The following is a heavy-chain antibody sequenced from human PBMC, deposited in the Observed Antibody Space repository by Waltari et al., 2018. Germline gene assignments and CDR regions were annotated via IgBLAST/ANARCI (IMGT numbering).Heavy chain of an antibody. CDR1: GFTFSSYA. CDR3: AKVHMTTVSYFDY. D-gene: IGHD4-17*01. Sequence: EVQLLESGGGLVQPGGSLRLSCAASGFTFSSYAMSWVRQAPGKGLEWVSAISGRGGSTYDADSVKGRFTISRDNSKNTLYLQMNSLRAEDTAVYYCAKVHMTTVSYFDYWGQGTLVTVSS. J-gene: IGHJ4*02. CDR2: ISGRGGST. V-gene: IGHV3-23*01.